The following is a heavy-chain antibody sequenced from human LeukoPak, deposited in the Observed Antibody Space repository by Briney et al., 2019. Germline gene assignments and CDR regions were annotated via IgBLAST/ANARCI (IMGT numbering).Heavy chain of an antibody. V-gene: IGHV3-33*01. CDR2: VFYDGSNK. D-gene: IGHD2/OR15-2a*01. Sequence: GGSLRLSWAASGFTFSNYGMHWVRQAPGKGLEWVAVVFYDGSNKHYADFVRGRFTISRDNSKNTLYLQINDLRAEDTAVYYCARDQAYYFSFADYWGQGNLVTVSS. CDR1: GFTFSNYG. CDR3: ARDQAYYFSFADY. J-gene: IGHJ4*02.